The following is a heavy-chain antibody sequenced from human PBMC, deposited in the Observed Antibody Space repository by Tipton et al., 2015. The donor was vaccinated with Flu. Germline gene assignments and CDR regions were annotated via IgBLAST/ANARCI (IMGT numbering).Heavy chain of an antibody. J-gene: IGHJ3*02. Sequence: GSLRLSCAASGFNVGSYYMSWVRQAPGKGPEWGSVLYSSGGTEYAESVQGRFIIARDKSRNMVTLQMNSLRAEDTAMYYCARGIDDYESGDYHTLGAFDICGQWLMVTAPS. CDR2: LYSSGGT. V-gene: IGHV3-53*01. D-gene: IGHD3-10*01. CDR3: ARGIDDYESGDYHTLGAFDI. CDR1: GFNVGSYY.